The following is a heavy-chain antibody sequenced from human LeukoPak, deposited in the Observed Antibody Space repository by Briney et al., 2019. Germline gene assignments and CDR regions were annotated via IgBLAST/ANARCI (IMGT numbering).Heavy chain of an antibody. Sequence: ASVEVSCKASGFTLTGYYMHWVRQAPGQGLEWMGWINPNRGGTSYAQKFQGRVTMTRDTSISTDYTELSRLTSDDTASYFCAREPPDSGGYDYWGQGTLLTVSS. CDR2: INPNRGGT. D-gene: IGHD3-10*01. J-gene: IGHJ4*02. V-gene: IGHV1-2*02. CDR3: AREPPDSGGYDY. CDR1: GFTLTGYY.